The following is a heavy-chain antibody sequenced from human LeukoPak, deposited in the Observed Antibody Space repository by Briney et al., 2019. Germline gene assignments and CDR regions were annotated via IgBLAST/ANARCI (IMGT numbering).Heavy chain of an antibody. V-gene: IGHV3-21*01. J-gene: IGHJ4*02. CDR2: ISSSSSYI. Sequence: PGGSLRLSCAASGFTFSSYSMNWVRQAPGKGLEWVSSISSSSSYIYYADSVKGRFTISRDNAKNSLYLQMNSLRAEDTAVYYCARREYYYDSSGYYADDFDYWGQGTLVTVSS. CDR3: ARREYYYDSSGYYADDFDY. CDR1: GFTFSSYS. D-gene: IGHD3-22*01.